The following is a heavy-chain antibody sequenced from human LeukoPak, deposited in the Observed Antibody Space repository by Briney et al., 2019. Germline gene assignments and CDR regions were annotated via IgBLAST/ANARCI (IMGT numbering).Heavy chain of an antibody. J-gene: IGHJ4*02. CDR1: GASLSSYF. CDR3: ASQNLGQLSFFDN. CDR2: VYSRWSS. D-gene: IGHD3-16*02. V-gene: IGHV4-4*09. Sequence: SETLSLTCSVSGASLSSYFWAWIRQPPGKRLEWVGYVYSRWSSDYNPSFKSRVSMSVDTSKSQVSLKLTSVSAADTAVYYCASQNLGQLSFFDNWGQGTLVTVSS.